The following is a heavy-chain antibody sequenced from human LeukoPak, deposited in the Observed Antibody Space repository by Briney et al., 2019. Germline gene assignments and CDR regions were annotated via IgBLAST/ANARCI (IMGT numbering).Heavy chain of an antibody. CDR1: GGSISSTNW. J-gene: IGHJ5*02. V-gene: IGHV4-4*02. CDR2: ISLSGLT. Sequence: SETLSLTCGVSGGSISSTNWYSWVRQPPGQGLEWIGEISLSGLTNYNPSLKSRVTMSLDKSKNLLSLTLTSVTAADTAVYYCARGGLPRENWFDPWGQGTLVTVSS. CDR3: ARGGLPRENWFDP. D-gene: IGHD3/OR15-3a*01.